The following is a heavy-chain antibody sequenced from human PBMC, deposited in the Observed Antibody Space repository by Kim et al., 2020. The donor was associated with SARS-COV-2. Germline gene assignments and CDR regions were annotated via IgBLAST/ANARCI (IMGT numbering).Heavy chain of an antibody. Sequence: SETLSLTCAVYGGSFSGYYWSWIRQPPGKGLEWIGEINHSGSTNYNPSLKSRVTISVDTSKNQFSLKLSSVTAADTAVYYCARDPIPYDFWTPSLARYF. V-gene: IGHV4-34*01. CDR2: INHSGST. J-gene: IGHJ4*03. CDR3: ARDPIPYDFWTPSLARYF. CDR1: GGSFSGYY. D-gene: IGHD3-3*01.